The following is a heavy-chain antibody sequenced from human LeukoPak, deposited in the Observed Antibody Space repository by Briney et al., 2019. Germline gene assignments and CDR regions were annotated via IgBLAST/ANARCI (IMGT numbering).Heavy chain of an antibody. Sequence: GGSLGLSCTASGFTFGDYAMSWVRQAPGKGLEWVGFRRSKAYGGTTEYAASVKGRFTISRDDSKSIAYLQMNSLKTEDTAVYYCTTVLRYFDWLGLDYWGQGTLVTVSS. CDR1: GFTFGDYA. CDR2: RRSKAYGGTT. D-gene: IGHD3-9*01. V-gene: IGHV3-49*04. CDR3: TTVLRYFDWLGLDY. J-gene: IGHJ4*02.